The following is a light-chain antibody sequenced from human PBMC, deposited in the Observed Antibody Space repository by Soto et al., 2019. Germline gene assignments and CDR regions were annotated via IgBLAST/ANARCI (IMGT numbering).Light chain of an antibody. V-gene: IGKV1-12*01. CDR2: SAS. J-gene: IGKJ4*01. CDR1: QPISSW. Sequence: IQMTQSPSSVSASVGDRVTITCRASQPISSWLAWYQQKPGQPPNLLIYSASTFRSGVPSRFSGSESLTLFTLTITNLHPEDLETFYCQQASSFPLTFGVGTKVEV. CDR3: QQASSFPLT.